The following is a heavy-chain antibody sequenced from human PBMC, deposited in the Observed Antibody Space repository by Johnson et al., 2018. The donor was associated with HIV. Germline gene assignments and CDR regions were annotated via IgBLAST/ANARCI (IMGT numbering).Heavy chain of an antibody. J-gene: IGHJ3*02. D-gene: IGHD3-10*01. CDR2: IKQDGSEK. V-gene: IGHV3-7*05. Sequence: DVQVVESGGGLVQPGGSLRLSCAASGFTFSSYWMSWVRQAPGKGLEWVANIKQDGSEKYYVDSVKGRFTISRDNSKNTLYLQMNSLRAEDTALYYCAKDGSGIYSRAFDIWGQGTMVTVSS. CDR3: AKDGSGIYSRAFDI. CDR1: GFTFSSYW.